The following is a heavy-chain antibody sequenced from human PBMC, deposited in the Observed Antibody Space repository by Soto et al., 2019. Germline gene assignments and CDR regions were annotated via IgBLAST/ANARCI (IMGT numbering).Heavy chain of an antibody. CDR2: INAGNGNT. CDR1: GYTFTNYA. V-gene: IGHV1-3*01. Sequence: GASVKVSCKASGYTFTNYAVHWVRQAPGQRLEWMGWINAGNGNTRFSQNLQGRVTITRDTSARTVYMELSSPRSEDTAVYYCARGHLAVVPVASWFYYMDVWGKGTTVTVSS. D-gene: IGHD2-2*01. J-gene: IGHJ6*03. CDR3: ARGHLAVVPVASWFYYMDV.